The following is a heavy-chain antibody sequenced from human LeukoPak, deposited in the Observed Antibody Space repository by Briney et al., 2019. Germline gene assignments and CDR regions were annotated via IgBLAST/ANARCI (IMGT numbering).Heavy chain of an antibody. V-gene: IGHV4-4*07. J-gene: IGHJ4*02. CDR1: GGSISSYY. Sequence: SETLSLTCTVSGGSISSYYWSRIRQPAGKGLEWIGRIYTSGSTNYNPSLKSRVTISVDTSKNQFSLKLSSVTAADTAVYYCARGILYYDILTGYLLYYFDYWGQGTLVTVSS. D-gene: IGHD3-9*01. CDR2: IYTSGST. CDR3: ARGILYYDILTGYLLYYFDY.